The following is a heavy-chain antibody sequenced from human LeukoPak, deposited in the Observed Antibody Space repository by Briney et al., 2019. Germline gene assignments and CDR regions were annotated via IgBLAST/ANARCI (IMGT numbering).Heavy chain of an antibody. CDR3: AKRSDYGGNGNYLDY. D-gene: IGHD4-23*01. V-gene: IGHV3-23*01. J-gene: IGHJ4*02. Sequence: GGSLRLSCAASGFTFSSYGMSWVRQAPGKGLEWVSTISGRDTNTYYADSVEGRFIISRDNSKNTLYLQMNSLRAEDTAVYYCAKRSDYGGNGNYLDYWGQGTPVTVSS. CDR1: GFTFSSYG. CDR2: ISGRDTNT.